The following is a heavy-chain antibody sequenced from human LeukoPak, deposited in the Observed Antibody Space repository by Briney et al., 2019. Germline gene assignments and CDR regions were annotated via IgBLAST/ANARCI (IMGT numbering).Heavy chain of an antibody. V-gene: IGHV4-38-2*02. CDR3: ATARRRYSYFDY. Sequence: SETLSLTCTVSNSSISSGFHWGWIRQSPGKGLEWIGSLYHGGSTYFNPSLRSRVTISVDKSKNQFSLKLSSVTAADTAVYYCATARRRYSYFDYWGQGTLVTVSS. CDR1: NSSISSGFH. CDR2: LYHGGST. J-gene: IGHJ4*02. D-gene: IGHD5-18*01.